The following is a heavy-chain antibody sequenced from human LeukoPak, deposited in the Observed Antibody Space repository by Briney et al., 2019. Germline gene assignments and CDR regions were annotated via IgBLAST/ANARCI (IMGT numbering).Heavy chain of an antibody. CDR3: AKGKYSSGWYPGVLLYYFDY. D-gene: IGHD6-19*01. Sequence: PGGSLRLSCAASGFTFSSYAMSWVRQAPGKGLEWVSAISGSGGSTYYADSVKGRFTISRDNSKNTLYLQTNSLRAEDTAVYYCAKGKYSSGWYPGVLLYYFDYWGQGTLVTVSS. CDR2: ISGSGGST. J-gene: IGHJ4*02. V-gene: IGHV3-23*01. CDR1: GFTFSSYA.